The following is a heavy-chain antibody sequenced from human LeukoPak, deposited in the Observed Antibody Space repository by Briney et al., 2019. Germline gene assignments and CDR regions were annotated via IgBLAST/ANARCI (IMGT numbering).Heavy chain of an antibody. CDR1: GGSFSGYY. CDR3: ARGEPTTVVDSGEYDY. J-gene: IGHJ4*02. V-gene: IGHV4-34*01. D-gene: IGHD4-23*01. CDR2: INHSGST. Sequence: SETLSLTCAVYGGSFSGYYWSWIRQPPGKGLEWIGEINHSGSTNYNPSLKSRVTISVDTSKNQFSLKLSSVTAADTAVYYCARGEPTTVVDSGEYDYWGQGTLVTVSS.